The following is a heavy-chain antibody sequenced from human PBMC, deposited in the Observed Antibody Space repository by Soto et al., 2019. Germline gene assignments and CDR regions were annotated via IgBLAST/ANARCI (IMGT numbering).Heavy chain of an antibody. CDR1: GYTFTNYG. V-gene: IGHV1-18*01. J-gene: IGHJ4*01. D-gene: IGHD3-10*01. CDR2: INPFDGSR. Sequence: ASVKVSCKASGYTFTNYGISWVRQAPGQGLEWMGWINPFDGSRMFAQSFQGRVTMTRDTSTSTVYMEVSSLRSEDTAVYYCSRVDPGETSPFDHWGQ. CDR3: SRVDPGETSPFDH.